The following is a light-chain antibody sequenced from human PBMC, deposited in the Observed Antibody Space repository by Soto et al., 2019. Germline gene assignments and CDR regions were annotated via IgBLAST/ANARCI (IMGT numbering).Light chain of an antibody. CDR3: QQENKWPPYT. Sequence: EIAMTQSPATLSVSAGERATLSCRASQSVSSNLAWYQQKPGQAPRLLIYGASTRATGIPARFSGRGSGTESTLTVSSRQAEDVAVEYCQQENKWPPYTFGKGNKLEIK. V-gene: IGKV3-15*01. CDR2: GAS. CDR1: QSVSSN. J-gene: IGKJ2*01.